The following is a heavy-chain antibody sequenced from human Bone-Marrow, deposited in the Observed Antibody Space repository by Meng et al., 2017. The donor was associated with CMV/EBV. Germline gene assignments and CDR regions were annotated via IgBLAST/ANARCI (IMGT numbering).Heavy chain of an antibody. CDR1: GFAFSSYW. CDR3: TRRGQGPGD. V-gene: IGHV3-74*01. J-gene: IGHJ4*02. CDR2: INSDGSTS. Sequence: LGLSCAASGFAFSSYWMYWVRRAPGRGLVWVSRINSDGSTSIYADSVKGRFTISRDNAKNTLYLQMNSLGAEDTAVYYCTRRGQGPGDWGQGTLVTVSS. D-gene: IGHD6-25*01.